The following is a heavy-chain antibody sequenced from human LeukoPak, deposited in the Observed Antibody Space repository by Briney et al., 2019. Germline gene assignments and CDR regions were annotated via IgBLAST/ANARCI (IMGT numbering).Heavy chain of an antibody. J-gene: IGHJ4*02. CDR3: ASHSSSWTGGY. D-gene: IGHD6-13*01. CDR1: GGSISSSSYY. CDR2: IYYSGST. V-gene: IGHV4-39*01. Sequence: PSETLSLTCTVSGGSISSSSYYWGWIRQPPGKGLEWIGSIYYSGSTYYNPSLKSRVTISVDTSKNQFSLKLSSVTAADTAVYYCASHSSSWTGGYWGQGTLVTVSS.